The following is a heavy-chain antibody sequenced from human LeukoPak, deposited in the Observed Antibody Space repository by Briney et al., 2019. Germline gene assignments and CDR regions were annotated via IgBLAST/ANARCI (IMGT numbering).Heavy chain of an antibody. D-gene: IGHD6-19*01. J-gene: IGHJ5*02. CDR3: ARDPSSGWYLKGWFDP. Sequence: GGSLRLSCAASGFRFSSYSMHWVRQAPGRGLEYVSAVSENGGDTYYANSVKGRFTISRDNSKNTLYLQMGSLRAEDMAVYYCARDPSSGWYLKGWFDPWGQGTLVTVSS. CDR1: GFRFSSYS. CDR2: VSENGGDT. V-gene: IGHV3-64*01.